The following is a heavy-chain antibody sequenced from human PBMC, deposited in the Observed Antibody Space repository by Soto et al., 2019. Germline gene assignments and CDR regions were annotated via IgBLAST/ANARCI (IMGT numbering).Heavy chain of an antibody. J-gene: IGHJ6*02. Sequence: QVHLVQSGAEVRKPGASVKDSCKAVGYTFTTNDINWVRQAPGQGLEWLGWMDPNSGVAGYAQKFQGRVIMTRDTSTSTAHMELSGLQSKDTDVYYCGREIKFDFLRKALDVWGQGTTVIVSS. CDR1: GYTFTTND. CDR2: MDPNSGVA. V-gene: IGHV1-8*02. CDR3: GREIKFDFLRKALDV. D-gene: IGHD3-3*01.